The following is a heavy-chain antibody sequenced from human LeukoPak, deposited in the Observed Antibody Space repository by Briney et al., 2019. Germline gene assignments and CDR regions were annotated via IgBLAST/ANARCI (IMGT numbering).Heavy chain of an antibody. CDR3: ARDRSGCLDY. J-gene: IGHJ4*02. V-gene: IGHV3-11*05. D-gene: IGHD6-19*01. CDR2: IGSSSTNT. CDR1: GFTFSDYY. Sequence: GGSLRLSCAASGFTFSDYYMSWIRQAPGKGLEWVLYIGSSSTNTNYADSVKGRFTISRDNAKNSLYLQMNSLRAEDTAVYYCARDRSGCLDYWGQGTLVTVSS.